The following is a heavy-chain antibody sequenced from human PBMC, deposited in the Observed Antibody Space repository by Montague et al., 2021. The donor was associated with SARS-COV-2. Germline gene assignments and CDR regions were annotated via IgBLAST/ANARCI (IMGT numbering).Heavy chain of an antibody. CDR2: IYYSGST. D-gene: IGHD3-9*01. CDR3: ARDGSLRFELLIGPRHYYYGMDV. CDR1: GDSISSSSYY. V-gene: IGHV4-39*07. Sequence: SETLSLTCTISGDSISSSSYYWVWIRQPPGKGLEWIGSIYYSGSTYYTPSLKSRVTISADTSKNQLSLKLSSVTAADTAVYSCARDGSLRFELLIGPRHYYYGMDVWGQGTTVTVSS. J-gene: IGHJ6*02.